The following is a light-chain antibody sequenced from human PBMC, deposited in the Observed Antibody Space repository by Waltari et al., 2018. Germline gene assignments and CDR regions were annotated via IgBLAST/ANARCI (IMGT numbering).Light chain of an antibody. V-gene: IGKV1-9*01. CDR3: QHVYSYPIT. CDR1: QDINVA. Sequence: DIQMTQAPSFLSASVGDRVTIICRASQDINVALAWYQQKPGKAPKLLIYAASTLQTGAPSKFSGGGSGNEFTLTISSLQPEDFAPYYCQHVYSYPITFGQGTRVEI. CDR2: AAS. J-gene: IGKJ5*01.